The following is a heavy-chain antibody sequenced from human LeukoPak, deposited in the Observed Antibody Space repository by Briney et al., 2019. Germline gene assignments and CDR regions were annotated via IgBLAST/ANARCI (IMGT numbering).Heavy chain of an antibody. CDR1: GGSISSDY. CDR3: ARAAARYCTTGVCYTYGAPYFDY. V-gene: IGHV4-59*13. J-gene: IGHJ4*02. D-gene: IGHD2-8*01. CDR2: MNSGGRP. Sequence: SETLSLTCTVSGGSISSDYWGWIRRPPGKGMEWFGYMNSGGRPNYNPSLKSRVTISEDTSKNHFSLRLSSVTAADTAVYYCARAAARYCTTGVCYTYGAPYFDYWGQGTLVTVSS.